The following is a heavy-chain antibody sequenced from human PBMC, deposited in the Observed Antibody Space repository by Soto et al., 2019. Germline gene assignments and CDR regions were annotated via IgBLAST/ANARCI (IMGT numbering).Heavy chain of an antibody. CDR3: AKGGIISIKDY. Sequence: GGSLILSCTVSGFTFNTYSMSWVRQAPGKGLEWVSSISGTGGTIYDADSVKGRFTISRDNSRNTLYLHMSSLRVDDTALYLCAKGGIISIKDYWGRGTQVTVSS. CDR2: ISGTGGTI. CDR1: GFTFNTYS. J-gene: IGHJ4*02. D-gene: IGHD3-10*01. V-gene: IGHV3-23*01.